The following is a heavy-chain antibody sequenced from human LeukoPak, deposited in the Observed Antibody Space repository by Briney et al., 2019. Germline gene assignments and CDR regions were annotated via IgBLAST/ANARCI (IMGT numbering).Heavy chain of an antibody. CDR1: GYTFTSYG. CDR3: ARDPSGVTYYYYYMDV. J-gene: IGHJ6*03. Sequence: ASVKVSCKASGYTFTSYGISWVRQAPGQGLEWMGWISAYNGNTNYAQKLQGRVTMTTDTSTSTAYMELRSLRSDDTAVYYCARDPSGVTYYYYYMDVWGKGTTVTVSS. V-gene: IGHV1-18*01. CDR2: ISAYNGNT. D-gene: IGHD5-18*01.